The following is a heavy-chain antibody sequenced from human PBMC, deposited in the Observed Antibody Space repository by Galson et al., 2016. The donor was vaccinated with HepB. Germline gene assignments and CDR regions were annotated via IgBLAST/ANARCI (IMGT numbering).Heavy chain of an antibody. J-gene: IGHJ4*02. CDR3: ARHRDTVADFDF. Sequence: SETLSLTCTVSGGVITINYWSWIRQPPGKGLEWIGNMYYYGSTNYNPSLKSRVTISVDTSKNQFSLNLSSVTGADTAVYYCARHRDTVADFDFWGQGTLVTVSS. CDR2: MYYYGST. D-gene: IGHD4-23*01. V-gene: IGHV4-59*01. CDR1: GGVITINY.